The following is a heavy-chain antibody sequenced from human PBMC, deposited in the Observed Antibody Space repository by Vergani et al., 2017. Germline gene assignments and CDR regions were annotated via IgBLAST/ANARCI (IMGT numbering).Heavy chain of an antibody. D-gene: IGHD3-16*02. CDR1: GFTFSSYA. Sequence: EVQLVESGGGFVPPGGSLRLSCEASGFTFSSYAMSWVRQAPGKGLEWVSAISGSGGSTYYADSVKGRFTISRDNSKNTLYLQMNSLRAEDTAVYYCAKALPTDDYVWGSYRPFHKSYFDYWGQGTLVTVSS. CDR3: AKALPTDDYVWGSYRPFHKSYFDY. CDR2: ISGSGGST. V-gene: IGHV3-23*04. J-gene: IGHJ4*02.